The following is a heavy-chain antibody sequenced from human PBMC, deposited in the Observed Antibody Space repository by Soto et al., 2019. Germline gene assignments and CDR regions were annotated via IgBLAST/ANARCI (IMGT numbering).Heavy chain of an antibody. V-gene: IGHV3-33*01. Sequence: QVQLVESGGGVVQPGRSLRLSCAASGFTFSSNGMHWVRQAPGKGLEWVAVIWYDGSNKYYADSVKGRFTISRDNSKNTLYLQMDSLRAEDTAVYYCARLVGARGGHFDYWGQGTLVTVSS. D-gene: IGHD1-26*01. CDR1: GFTFSSNG. CDR3: ARLVGARGGHFDY. CDR2: IWYDGSNK. J-gene: IGHJ4*02.